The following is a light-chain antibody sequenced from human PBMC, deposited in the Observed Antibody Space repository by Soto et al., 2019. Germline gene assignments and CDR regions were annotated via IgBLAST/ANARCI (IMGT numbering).Light chain of an antibody. CDR1: QSLSTY. CDR2: AAS. CDR3: QQSYSTPRA. Sequence: DFQMTQSPSSLSASVGDRVTITCRASQSLSTYLNWYQQKVGKAPKLRIYAASSLQRRVTSTLSGSGSGTDFTLSNSSLQPEDFATYDYQQSYSTPRALGQWTMLEIK. V-gene: IGKV1-39*01. J-gene: IGKJ2*01.